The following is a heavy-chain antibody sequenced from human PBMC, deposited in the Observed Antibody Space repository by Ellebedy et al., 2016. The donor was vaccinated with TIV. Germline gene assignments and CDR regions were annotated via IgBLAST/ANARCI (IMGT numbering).Heavy chain of an antibody. CDR2: ISAYNGNT. CDR3: ARGYDSSPQPDAFDI. V-gene: IGHV1-18*01. CDR1: GYTFTSYG. D-gene: IGHD3-22*01. Sequence: ASVKVSXXASGYTFTSYGISWVRQAPGQGLEWMGWISAYNGNTNYAQKLQGRVTMTTDTSTSTAYMELRSLRSDDTAVYYCARGYDSSPQPDAFDIWGQGTMVTVSS. J-gene: IGHJ3*02.